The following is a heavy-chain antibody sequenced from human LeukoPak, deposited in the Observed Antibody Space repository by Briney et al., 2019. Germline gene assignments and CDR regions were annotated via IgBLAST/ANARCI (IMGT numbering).Heavy chain of an antibody. Sequence: GESLKISCKSSGYSFTSYWIGWVRQMPGKGLEWMGNIYPGDSDTRYSPSFQGQVTISADKSISTAYLQWSSLKASDTAMYYCARRKGEWRGVIDYWGQGTLVTVSS. CDR3: ARRKGEWRGVIDY. D-gene: IGHD3-10*01. CDR1: GYSFTSYW. CDR2: IYPGDSDT. J-gene: IGHJ4*02. V-gene: IGHV5-51*01.